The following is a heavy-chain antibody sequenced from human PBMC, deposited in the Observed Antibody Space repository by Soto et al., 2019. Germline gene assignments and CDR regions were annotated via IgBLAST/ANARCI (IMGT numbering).Heavy chain of an antibody. CDR3: AKGGVYYGSGTDY. CDR2: ISGSGGST. D-gene: IGHD3-10*01. V-gene: IGHV3-23*01. Sequence: EVQLLESGGGLVQPGGSLRLSCAASGFTFSIYAMSWVRQAPGKGLEWVSAISGSGGSTYYADSVKGRFTIARDNSKNTLYLQMNSLRAEDTAVYYCAKGGVYYGSGTDYWGQGTLVTVSS. J-gene: IGHJ4*02. CDR1: GFTFSIYA.